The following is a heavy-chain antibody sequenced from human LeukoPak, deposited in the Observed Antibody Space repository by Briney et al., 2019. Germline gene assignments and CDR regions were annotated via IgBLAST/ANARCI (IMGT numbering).Heavy chain of an antibody. CDR2: IIPIFGTA. V-gene: IGHV1-69*05. CDR1: GGTFSSYA. J-gene: IGHJ5*02. Sequence: SVKVSCKASGGTFSSYAISWVRQAPGQGLEWMGRIIPIFGTANYAQKFQGRVTITTDESTSTAYMELSSLRSEDTAVYYCARPPVPAAIGHWFDPWGQGTLVTVSS. D-gene: IGHD2-2*02. CDR3: ARPPVPAAIGHWFDP.